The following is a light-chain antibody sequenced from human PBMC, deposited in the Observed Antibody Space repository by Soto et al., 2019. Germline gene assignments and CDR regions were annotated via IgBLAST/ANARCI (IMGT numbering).Light chain of an antibody. CDR2: GSS. J-gene: IGKJ1*01. CDR3: QQYSSSTRT. Sequence: EIQLTQSPGTPSLSPGERATLSFQGSRSGSSSYLAWLQRKPGQAPRVLICGSSTRAAGIPNRFSGSGSGTDFTLAISRLETEVFAVYYCQQYSSSTRTFGRGTTVDI. V-gene: IGKV3-20*01. CDR1: RSGSSSY.